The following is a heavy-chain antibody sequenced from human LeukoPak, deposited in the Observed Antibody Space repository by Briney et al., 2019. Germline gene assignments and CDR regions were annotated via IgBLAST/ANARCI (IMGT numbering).Heavy chain of an antibody. CDR3: ARAARYYYGSGSYSYGYYYYYMDV. J-gene: IGHJ6*03. Sequence: EASVTVSCKASGYTFTSYYMHWVRQAPGQGLEWMGIINPSGGSTSYAQKFQGRVTMTRDTSTSTVYMELSSLRSEDTAVYYCARAARYYYGSGSYSYGYYYYYMDVWGKGTTVTISS. CDR2: INPSGGST. D-gene: IGHD3-10*01. V-gene: IGHV1-46*01. CDR1: GYTFTSYY.